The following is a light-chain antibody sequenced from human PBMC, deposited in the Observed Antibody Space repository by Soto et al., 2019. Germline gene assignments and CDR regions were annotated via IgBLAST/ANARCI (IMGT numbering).Light chain of an antibody. J-gene: IGLJ2*01. CDR3: NSYRSSGNLV. Sequence: QSALTQPASVSGSPGQSITISCTGTISDVGGYVYVSWYQHHPGKAPKLMIYDVSNRPSGVSNRVSGSKSGNTAYLTISGLQVEDEGDYYCNSYRSSGNLVFGGGTKLTVL. CDR1: ISDVGGYVY. V-gene: IGLV2-14*03. CDR2: DVS.